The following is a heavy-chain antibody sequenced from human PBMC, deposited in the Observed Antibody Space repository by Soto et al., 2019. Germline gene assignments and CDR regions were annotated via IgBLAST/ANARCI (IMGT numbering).Heavy chain of an antibody. J-gene: IGHJ6*04. CDR2: ISAYNGNT. D-gene: IGHD3-3*01. Sequence: ASVKVSCKASGYTFTSYGISWVGQAPGQGLEWMGWISAYNGNTNYAQKLQGRVTMTTDTSTSTAYMELRSLRSDDTAVYYCERMKLRFLEGFLYVMDPWGKGPTVP. V-gene: IGHV1-18*01. CDR3: ERMKLRFLEGFLYVMDP. CDR1: GYTFTSYG.